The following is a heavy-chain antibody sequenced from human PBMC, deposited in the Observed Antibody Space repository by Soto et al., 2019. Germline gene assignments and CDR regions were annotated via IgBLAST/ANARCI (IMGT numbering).Heavy chain of an antibody. CDR2: ISGSGGST. J-gene: IGHJ6*02. Sequence: PGGSLRLSCAASGFTFSSYAMSWVRQAPGKGLEWVSAISGSGGSTYYADSVKGRFTISRDNSKNTLYLQMNSLRAEDTAVYYCAKDPRVRYFDWHDYYYYGMDVWGQGTTVTVSS. V-gene: IGHV3-23*01. D-gene: IGHD3-9*01. CDR3: AKDPRVRYFDWHDYYYYGMDV. CDR1: GFTFSSYA.